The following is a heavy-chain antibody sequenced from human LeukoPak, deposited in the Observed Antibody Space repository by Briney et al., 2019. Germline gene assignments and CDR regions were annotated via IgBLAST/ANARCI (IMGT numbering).Heavy chain of an antibody. J-gene: IGHJ6*04. CDR2: IMPVLDTG. D-gene: IGHD1-1*01. Sequence: SVKVSCKASGGSFRRYAFAWVRQAPGQALEWRGGIMPVLDTGSYAQGFQGRVTITADRSTSTAYMELRSLRPEDTALYYCAARANGNDLLSYHAMDVWGNGTTVTVSS. V-gene: IGHV1-69*06. CDR3: AARANGNDLLSYHAMDV. CDR1: GGSFRRYA.